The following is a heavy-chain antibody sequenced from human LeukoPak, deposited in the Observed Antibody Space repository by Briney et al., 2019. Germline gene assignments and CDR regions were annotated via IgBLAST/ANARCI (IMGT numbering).Heavy chain of an antibody. CDR1: GYTFTGYY. CDR3: ASLEYGSGSYYRDDAFDI. V-gene: IGHV1-2*02. Sequence: GASVKVSCKASGYTFTGYYMHWVRQAPGQGLEWMGWINPNSGGTNYAQKFQGRVTMTRDTSISTAYMELSRLRSDVTAVYYCASLEYGSGSYYRDDAFDIWGQGTMVTVSS. D-gene: IGHD3-10*01. CDR2: INPNSGGT. J-gene: IGHJ3*02.